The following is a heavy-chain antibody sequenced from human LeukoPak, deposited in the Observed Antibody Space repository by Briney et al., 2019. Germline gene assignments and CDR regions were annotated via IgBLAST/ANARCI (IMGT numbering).Heavy chain of an antibody. CDR3: TRVHGGYPFDS. J-gene: IGHJ4*02. CDR2: ISSSSSTI. D-gene: IGHD2-15*01. Sequence: GGTLSLYCAASGLICSSYSMNWHRQAQGTELEGVLFISSSSSTISYADSVKGRFTISRDNAKNTLYLEMNSLRAEDTAVYYCTRVHGGYPFDSWGQGTLVTVSS. CDR1: GLICSSYS. V-gene: IGHV3-48*01.